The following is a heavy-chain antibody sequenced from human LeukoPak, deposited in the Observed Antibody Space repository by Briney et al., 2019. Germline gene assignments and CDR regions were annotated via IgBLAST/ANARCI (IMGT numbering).Heavy chain of an antibody. D-gene: IGHD6-19*01. CDR1: GDSISSSSYY. Sequence: SETLSLTCTVSGDSISSSSYYWGWIRQPTGKGLEWIGSIYYSGSTYYNPSLKSRVTISVDTSKNQFSLKLSSVTAADTAVYYCARHSSGWYATLDYWGQGTLVTVSS. J-gene: IGHJ4*02. CDR3: ARHSSGWYATLDY. V-gene: IGHV4-39*01. CDR2: IYYSGST.